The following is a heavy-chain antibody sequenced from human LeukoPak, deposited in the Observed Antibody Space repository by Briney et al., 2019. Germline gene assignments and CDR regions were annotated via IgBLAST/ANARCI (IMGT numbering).Heavy chain of an antibody. J-gene: IGHJ4*02. CDR2: ISYDGSNK. V-gene: IGHV3-30-3*01. CDR1: GFTFSSYA. D-gene: IGHD2-2*01. Sequence: GGSLRLSCAASGFTFSSYAKHWVRQAPGKGLEWVAVISYDGSNKYYADSVKGRFTISRDNSKNTLYLQMNSLRAEDTAVYYCARGPHRDIVVVPAALDYWGQGTLVTVSS. CDR3: ARGPHRDIVVVPAALDY.